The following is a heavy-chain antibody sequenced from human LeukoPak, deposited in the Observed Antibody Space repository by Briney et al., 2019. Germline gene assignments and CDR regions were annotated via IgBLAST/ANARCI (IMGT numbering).Heavy chain of an antibody. CDR3: ATRLGGHAFDI. CDR1: GFTFSSYA. J-gene: IGHJ3*02. Sequence: GGSLRLSCAASGFTFSSYAMSWVRQAPGKGLEWVSAISGSGGSTYYADSVKGRFTISRDNAKNSLYLQMNSLRAEDTAVYYCATRLGGHAFDIWGQGTMVTVSS. CDR2: ISGSGGST. D-gene: IGHD4-11*01. V-gene: IGHV3-23*01.